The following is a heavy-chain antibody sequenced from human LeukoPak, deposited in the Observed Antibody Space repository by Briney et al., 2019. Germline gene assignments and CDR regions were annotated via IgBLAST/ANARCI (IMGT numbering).Heavy chain of an antibody. V-gene: IGHV1-2*02. Sequence: GASVKVSCKASGYTFTDYYIHWVRQAPGQGLEWIGWINPNTRGTSYAQKFQGRVTMTTDTSMSTAYMDLRSLRSDDTAVYYCARGLRGSGIDPWGQGTLVTVSS. CDR2: INPNTRGT. D-gene: IGHD3-16*01. CDR3: ARGLRGSGIDP. J-gene: IGHJ5*02. CDR1: GYTFTDYY.